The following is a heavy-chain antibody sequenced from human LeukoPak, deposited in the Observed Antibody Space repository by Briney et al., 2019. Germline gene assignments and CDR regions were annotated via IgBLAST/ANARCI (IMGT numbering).Heavy chain of an antibody. CDR1: GYTFTSYG. V-gene: IGHV1-8*03. D-gene: IGHD1-1*01. Sequence: ASVKVSCKASGYTFTSYGISWVRQATGQGLEWMGWMNPNSGNTGYVQKFQGRVTITRNTSISTAYMELSSLRSEDTAVYYCARVGGTFDPWGQGTLVTVSS. J-gene: IGHJ5*02. CDR3: ARVGGTFDP. CDR2: MNPNSGNT.